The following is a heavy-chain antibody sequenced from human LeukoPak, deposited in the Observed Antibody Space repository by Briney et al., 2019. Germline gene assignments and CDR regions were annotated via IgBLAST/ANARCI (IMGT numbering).Heavy chain of an antibody. J-gene: IGHJ4*02. CDR1: GGTFSSYA. D-gene: IGHD6-13*01. CDR2: IIPIFGTA. Sequence: ASVTVSCKASGGTFSSYAISWVRQAPGQGLEWMGGIIPIFGTANYAQKFQGRVTITADESTSTAYMELSSLRSEDTAVYYCARDDSEAGIDYWGQGTLVTVSS. CDR3: ARDDSEAGIDY. V-gene: IGHV1-69*13.